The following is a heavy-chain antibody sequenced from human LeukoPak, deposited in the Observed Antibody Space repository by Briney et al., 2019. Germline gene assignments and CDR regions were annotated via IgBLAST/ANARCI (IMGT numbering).Heavy chain of an antibody. CDR1: GGSISSYY. Sequence: SETLSLTCTVSGGSISSYYWSWIRQPPGKGLEWIGYIYYSGSSNYNPSLKSRVTISGDTSKNQFSLKLSSVTAADTAVYYCARHGGSSGWDIWFDPWGQGTPVTVSS. CDR2: IYYSGSS. J-gene: IGHJ5*02. D-gene: IGHD6-19*01. V-gene: IGHV4-59*08. CDR3: ARHGGSSGWDIWFDP.